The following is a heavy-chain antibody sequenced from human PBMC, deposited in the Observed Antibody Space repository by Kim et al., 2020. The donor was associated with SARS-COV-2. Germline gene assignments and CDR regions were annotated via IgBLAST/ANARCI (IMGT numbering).Heavy chain of an antibody. CDR1: GFTFSSYG. CDR3: ARGHFDSGYLYFQH. J-gene: IGHJ1*01. Sequence: GGSLRLSCAASGFTFSSYGMSWVRQAPGKGLEWVSGISGSGGSTYYADSVKGRFTISRHNSENTLYLQMNSLRAEDTAVYYCARGHFDSGYLYFQHWGQGTLVTVSS. CDR2: ISGSGGST. V-gene: IGHV3-23*01. D-gene: IGHD3-10*01.